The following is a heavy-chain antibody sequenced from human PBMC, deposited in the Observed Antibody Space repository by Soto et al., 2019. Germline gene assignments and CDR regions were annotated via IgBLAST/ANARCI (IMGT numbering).Heavy chain of an antibody. J-gene: IGHJ5*02. CDR2: IYWDDDK. CDR1: GFSLSTSGVG. V-gene: IGHV2-5*02. CDR3: AHQSTIFGVVTPFDP. Sequence: QITLKESGPTLVKPTQTLTLTCTFSGFSLSTSGVGVGWIRQPPGKALEWLALIYWDDDKRYSPSLKSRLTINKDTSKNQVVLTMTNMDPVDTATYYCAHQSTIFGVVTPFDPWGQGTLVTVSS. D-gene: IGHD3-3*01.